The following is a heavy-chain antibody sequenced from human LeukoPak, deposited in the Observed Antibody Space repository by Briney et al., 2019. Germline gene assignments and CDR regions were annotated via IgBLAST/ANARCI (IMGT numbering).Heavy chain of an antibody. CDR3: AKDRGADDYLDY. CDR1: GFTFSSYA. D-gene: IGHD3-10*01. V-gene: IGHV3-23*01. Sequence: GGSLRLSCAASGFTFSSYAMSWVRQAPGKGLEWVSAISGSGGSTYYADSVKGWFTISRDNSKNTLYLQMNSLRAEDTAVYYCAKDRGADDYLDYWGQGTLVTVSS. CDR2: ISGSGGST. J-gene: IGHJ4*02.